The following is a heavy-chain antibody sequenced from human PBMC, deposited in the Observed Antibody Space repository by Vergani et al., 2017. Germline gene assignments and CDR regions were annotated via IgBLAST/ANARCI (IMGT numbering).Heavy chain of an antibody. CDR2: IIPIFGTA. J-gene: IGHJ5*02. D-gene: IGHD2-15*01. CDR3: ARAPVVLNWFDP. Sequence: QVQLVQSGAEVKKPGSSVKVSCKASGGTFSSYAISWVRQAPGQGLEWMGGIIPIFGTANYAQKFQGRVTMTTDTSTSPAYMELRSLRSDDTAVYYCARAPVVLNWFDPWGQGTLVTVSS. V-gene: IGHV1-69*05. CDR1: GGTFSSYA.